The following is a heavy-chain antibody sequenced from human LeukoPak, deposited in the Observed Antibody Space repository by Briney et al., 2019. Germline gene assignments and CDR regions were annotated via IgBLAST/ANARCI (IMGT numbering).Heavy chain of an antibody. J-gene: IGHJ4*02. CDR1: GGSFSGYY. Sequence: SETLSLTCAVYGGSFSGYYWSWIRQPPGKGLEWIGEINHSGSTNYNPSLKSRVTISVDTSKNQFSLKLSSVTAADTAVYYCARRDMITFGYWGQGTLVTVSS. D-gene: IGHD3-16*01. V-gene: IGHV4-34*01. CDR3: ARRDMITFGY. CDR2: INHSGST.